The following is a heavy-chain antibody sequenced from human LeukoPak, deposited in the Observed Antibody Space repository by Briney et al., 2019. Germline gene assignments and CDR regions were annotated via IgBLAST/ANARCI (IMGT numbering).Heavy chain of an antibody. Sequence: EASVKVSCKISGSTLTESSIHWVRQPPGKGLEWMGGFGPEDVQTTYAQKFQGRVTLTDDTSTDTAYMELSSLRIEDTAVYYCATRNCSGGSCRPEFYYYYLDIWGTGTTVTVSS. D-gene: IGHD2-15*01. CDR1: GSTLTESS. V-gene: IGHV1-24*01. CDR2: FGPEDVQT. CDR3: ATRNCSGGSCRPEFYYYYLDI. J-gene: IGHJ6*03.